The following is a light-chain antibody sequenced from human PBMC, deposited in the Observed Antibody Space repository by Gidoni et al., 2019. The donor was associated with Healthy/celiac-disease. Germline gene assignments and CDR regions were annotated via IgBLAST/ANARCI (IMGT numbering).Light chain of an antibody. Sequence: EIVFTQSPATLSLSPGERATLSCRASQSVSSYLAWYQQKPGQDPRLLIYDASNRATGIPARFSGSGSGTDFTLTISSLEPEDFAVYYCQQRSNWPLTFGGETKVEIK. CDR3: QQRSNWPLT. CDR2: DAS. V-gene: IGKV3-11*01. J-gene: IGKJ4*01. CDR1: QSVSSY.